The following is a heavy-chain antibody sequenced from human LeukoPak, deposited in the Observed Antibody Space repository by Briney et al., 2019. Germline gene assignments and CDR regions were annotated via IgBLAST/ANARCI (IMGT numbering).Heavy chain of an antibody. V-gene: IGHV1-18*01. CDR3: AREHDGSASWTMTYYSYYYMDV. Sequence: ASVKVSCKASGYTFTSYGISWVRQAPGQGLEWMGWISAYNGNTNYAQKLQGRVTMTTDTSTSTVYMELRSLRSDDTAVYYCAREHDGSASWTMTYYSYYYMDVWGKGTTVTVSS. J-gene: IGHJ6*03. CDR1: GYTFTSYG. D-gene: IGHD3-10*01. CDR2: ISAYNGNT.